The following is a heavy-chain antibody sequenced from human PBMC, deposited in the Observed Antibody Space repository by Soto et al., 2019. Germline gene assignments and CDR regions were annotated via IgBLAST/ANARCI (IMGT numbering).Heavy chain of an antibody. CDR3: ARAPYSSGWYDYYYGMDV. Sequence: QVQLVESGGGLVKPGGSLRLSCAASGFTFSDYYMSWIRQAPGKGLEWVSYITSGSTIYYADSVKGRFTISRDNAKNSLYLQMNSLRAEDTGVDYCARAPYSSGWYDYYYGMDVWGQGTTVTVSS. CDR1: GFTFSDYY. CDR2: ITSGSTI. V-gene: IGHV3-11*01. J-gene: IGHJ6*02. D-gene: IGHD6-19*01.